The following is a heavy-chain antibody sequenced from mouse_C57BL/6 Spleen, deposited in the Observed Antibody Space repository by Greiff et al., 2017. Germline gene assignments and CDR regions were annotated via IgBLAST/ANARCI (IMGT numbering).Heavy chain of an antibody. D-gene: IGHD1-1*01. CDR3: SVCVNCGSGSYYFDY. J-gene: IGHJ2*01. Sequence: EVKLMESGGGLVQPGGSLSLSCAASGFTFTDYYMSWVRQPPGKALEWLGFIRNKANGYTTEYSASVKGRFTISRDNSQSILYLQMNALRAEDSATYYFSVCVNCGSGSYYFDYWGQGTTLTVSS. CDR1: GFTFTDYY. V-gene: IGHV7-3*01. CDR2: IRNKANGYTT.